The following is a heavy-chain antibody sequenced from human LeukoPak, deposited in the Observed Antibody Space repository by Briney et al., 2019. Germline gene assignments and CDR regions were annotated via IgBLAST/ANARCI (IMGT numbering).Heavy chain of an antibody. D-gene: IGHD2/OR15-2a*01. J-gene: IGHJ2*01. CDR1: GYTFTSYG. V-gene: IGHV1-18*01. Sequence: ASVTVSCKASGYTFTSYGISWVRQAPGQGLEWMGWISAYNGNANYAQKLQGRVTMTTDTSTSTAYMELRSLRSDDTAVYYCARDLSTIAPDWYFDLWGRGTLVTVSS. CDR2: ISAYNGNA. CDR3: ARDLSTIAPDWYFDL.